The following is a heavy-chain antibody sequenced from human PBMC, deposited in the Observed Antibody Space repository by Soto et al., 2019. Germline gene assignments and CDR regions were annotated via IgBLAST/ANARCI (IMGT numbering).Heavy chain of an antibody. CDR1: GGSISSYY. V-gene: IGHV4-59*01. CDR3: ARYCSSATCLGFAP. CDR2: IYYSGST. J-gene: IGHJ5*02. Sequence: SETLSLTCTVSGGSISSYYWSWIRQPPGKGLGWIGYIYYSGSTNYNPSLKSRVTISVDTSKNQFSLKLSSVTAADTAVYYCARYCSSATCLGFAPWGKEPLVPVSS. D-gene: IGHD2-2*01.